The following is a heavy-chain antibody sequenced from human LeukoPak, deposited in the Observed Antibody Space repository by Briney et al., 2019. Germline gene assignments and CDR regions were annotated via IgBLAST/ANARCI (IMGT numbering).Heavy chain of an antibody. J-gene: IGHJ3*01. CDR3: ARPAYTAAYDL. D-gene: IGHD3-16*01. CDR2: MKGDGSEI. Sequence: GGSLRLSCEASGFTFSSYWMTWVRQAPGKGLEWVANMKGDGSEIHYVDSVKGRFTISRDNAKNSLYLQMNYLRAEDTAVYYCARPAYTAAYDLWGQGTMVTVSS. CDR1: GFTFSSYW. V-gene: IGHV3-7*01.